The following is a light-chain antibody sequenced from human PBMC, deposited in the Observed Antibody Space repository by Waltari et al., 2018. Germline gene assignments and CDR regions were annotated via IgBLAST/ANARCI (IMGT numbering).Light chain of an antibody. Sequence: QSVLTQPPSASGTPGQRVTISCSGSSSNIGDNIVTWYQQFPGMAPKLLIYRNNQRPSGVPDRFSGPKSGTSASLAISGLQSEDEADYYCATWDDDLRTYVFGTATKVTVL. V-gene: IGLV1-44*01. J-gene: IGLJ1*01. CDR3: ATWDDDLRTYV. CDR2: RNN. CDR1: SSNIGDNI.